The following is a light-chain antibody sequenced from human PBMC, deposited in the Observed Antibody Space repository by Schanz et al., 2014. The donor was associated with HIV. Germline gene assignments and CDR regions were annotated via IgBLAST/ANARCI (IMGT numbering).Light chain of an antibody. CDR2: GAS. J-gene: IGKJ4*02. CDR1: QSVSTTS. Sequence: DILMTQSPATLSVSPGERVTLSCRAGQSVSTTSLAWYLHKPGQSPRLLIYGASSRATGIPDRFSGSGSGTDFTLTISRLEPEDFAVYYCHHYGDSRGTFGGGTEVDI. V-gene: IGKV3-20*01. CDR3: HHYGDSRGT.